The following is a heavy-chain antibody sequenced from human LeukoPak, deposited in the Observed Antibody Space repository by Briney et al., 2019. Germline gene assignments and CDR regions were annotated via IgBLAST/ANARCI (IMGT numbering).Heavy chain of an antibody. CDR3: ARDRSEVTMVRGVIASYYYYYYMDV. Sequence: SETLSLTRTVSGGSISSYYWSWIRQPAGKGLEWIGRIYTSGSTNYNPSLKSRVTMSVDTSKNQFSLKLSSVTAADTAVYYCARDRSEVTMVRGVIASYYYYYYMDVWGKGTTVTVSS. CDR1: GGSISSYY. D-gene: IGHD3-10*01. V-gene: IGHV4-4*07. J-gene: IGHJ6*03. CDR2: IYTSGST.